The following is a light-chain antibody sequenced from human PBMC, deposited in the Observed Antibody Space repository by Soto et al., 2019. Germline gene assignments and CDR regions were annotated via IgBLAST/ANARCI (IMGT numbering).Light chain of an antibody. J-gene: IGLJ3*02. CDR1: SSNIGAGYD. Sequence: QSGLTQPPSVSGAPGQRVTISCTGSSSNIGAGYDVHWYQQLPGTAPKLLIYGNSNRPSGVPDRFSGSKSGTSASLAITGLQAEDGADYYCQSYDSSLSALFGGGTKLTVL. CDR3: QSYDSSLSAL. CDR2: GNS. V-gene: IGLV1-40*01.